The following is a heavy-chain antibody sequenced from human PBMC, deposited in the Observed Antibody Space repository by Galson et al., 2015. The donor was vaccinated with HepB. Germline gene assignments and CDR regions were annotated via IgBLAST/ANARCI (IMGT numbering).Heavy chain of an antibody. CDR1: GYTFTSYA. J-gene: IGHJ4*02. CDR3: AKLGRGRGLFDY. CDR2: INAGNGNT. Sequence: SCKASGYTFTSYAMHWVRQAPGQRLEWMGWINAGNGNTKYSQKFQGRVTITRDTSASTAYMELSSLRSEDTAVYYCAKLGRGRGLFDYWGQGTLVTVSS. V-gene: IGHV1-3*01. D-gene: IGHD1-1*01.